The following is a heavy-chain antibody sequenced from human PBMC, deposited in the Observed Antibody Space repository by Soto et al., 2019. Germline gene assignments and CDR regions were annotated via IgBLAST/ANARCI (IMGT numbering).Heavy chain of an antibody. Sequence: GXSVKVSFKASCYTFPSYGLSWVRQAPGQGLEWMGWISAYNGNTNYAQKLQGRVTMTRGTSARIAYMELGSLRSDDTAVYYCAREMGTIFYDWGQGTLVTVYS. CDR2: ISAYNGNT. J-gene: IGHJ4*02. CDR1: CYTFPSYG. CDR3: AREMGTIFYD. D-gene: IGHD1-1*01. V-gene: IGHV1-18*04.